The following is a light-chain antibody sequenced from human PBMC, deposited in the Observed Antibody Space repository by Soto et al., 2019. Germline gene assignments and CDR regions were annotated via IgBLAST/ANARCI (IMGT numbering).Light chain of an antibody. V-gene: IGLV2-11*01. CDR1: SSDVGGYKY. J-gene: IGLJ1*01. CDR3: CSYADSYTYV. Sequence: QSALTQPRSVSGSPGQSVTISCTGTSSDVGGYKYVSWYQQHPGKAPKLMIYDVNERPSGVPDRFSGSKSGNTASLTISGLPAEDEADYYCCSYADSYTYVFGTGTKLTVL. CDR2: DVN.